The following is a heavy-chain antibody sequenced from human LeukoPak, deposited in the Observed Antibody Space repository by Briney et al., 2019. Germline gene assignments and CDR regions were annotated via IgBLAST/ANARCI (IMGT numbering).Heavy chain of an antibody. CDR2: ISAYNGNT. J-gene: IGHJ4*02. D-gene: IGHD6-6*01. CDR3: ARTGLGGSSSDY. V-gene: IGHV1-18*01. Sequence: GAAVKVSFKASGYTFTSYGISWVRQAPGQGREGMGWISAYNGNTNYAQKLQGRVTMTTDTSTSTAYMELRSLRSDDTAVYYCARTGLGGSSSDYWGQGTLVTVSS. CDR1: GYTFTSYG.